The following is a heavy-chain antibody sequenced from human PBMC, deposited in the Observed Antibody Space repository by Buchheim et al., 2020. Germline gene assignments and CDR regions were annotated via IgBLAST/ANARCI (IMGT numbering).Heavy chain of an antibody. J-gene: IGHJ4*02. CDR2: IYHSGST. Sequence: QLQLQESGSGLVKPSQTLSLTCAVSGGSISSGGYSWSWIRQPPGKGLEWIGYIYHSGSTYYNPSLKSRVTISVDRSKNQFSLKLSSVTAADTAVYYCARGRYCSSTSCRRGGVHYFDYWGQGTL. CDR3: ARGRYCSSTSCRRGGVHYFDY. D-gene: IGHD2-2*01. V-gene: IGHV4-30-2*01. CDR1: GGSISSGGYS.